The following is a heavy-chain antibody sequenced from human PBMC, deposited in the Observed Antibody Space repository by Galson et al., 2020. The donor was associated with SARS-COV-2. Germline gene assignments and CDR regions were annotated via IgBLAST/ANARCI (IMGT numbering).Heavy chain of an antibody. Sequence: SEILSLTSAVHGDSLRGYYWSWIRQPPWKGLECIGEINTSGSTNYKPSLKSRVTISVDTSKNHFSLKLSSMTAADTAVYYCAREENFFLVVTATRMCYFDYWGRGTLDYVSA. CDR2: INTSGST. V-gene: IGHV4-34*01. CDR3: AREENFFLVVTATRMCYFDY. J-gene: IGHJ4*02. D-gene: IGHD2-21*02. CDR1: GDSLRGYY.